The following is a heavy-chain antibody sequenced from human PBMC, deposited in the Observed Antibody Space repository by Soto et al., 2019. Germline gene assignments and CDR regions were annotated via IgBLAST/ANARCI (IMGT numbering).Heavy chain of an antibody. CDR3: AKSLVTPSDAFDL. Sequence: GGSLRLSCAASGFTFGNYAMNWVRQAPGKGLEWISSISDPGTSTYYANSVKGRFSMSRDNSKNTLFLQMNRLRADDTAVYFCAKSLVTPSDAFDLWGRGTLVPVSS. CDR2: ISDPGTST. J-gene: IGHJ3*01. D-gene: IGHD2-21*02. V-gene: IGHV3-23*01. CDR1: GFTFGNYA.